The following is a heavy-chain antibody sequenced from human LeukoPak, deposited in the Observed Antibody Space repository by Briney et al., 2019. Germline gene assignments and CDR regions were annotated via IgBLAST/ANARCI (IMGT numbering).Heavy chain of an antibody. Sequence: SETLSLTCTVSGGSISSSSYYWGWIRQPPGKGLEWIGSIYYSGSTYYNLSLKSRVTISVDTSKNQFSLKLSSVTAADTAVYYCASPYNPYSTRGHDDYWGQGTLVTVSS. V-gene: IGHV4-39*07. CDR2: IYYSGST. D-gene: IGHD6-13*01. CDR3: ASPYNPYSTRGHDDY. J-gene: IGHJ4*02. CDR1: GGSISSSSYY.